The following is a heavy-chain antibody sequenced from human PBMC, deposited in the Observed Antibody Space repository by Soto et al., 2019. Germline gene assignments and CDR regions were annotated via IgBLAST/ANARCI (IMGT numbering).Heavy chain of an antibody. D-gene: IGHD3-3*01. V-gene: IGHV3-74*01. CDR1: GFTFSSFW. Sequence: EVELVESGGGLVQPGGSLRLSCAASGFTFSSFWMFWVRQAPGKGLEWLARINTDGSSASYVDSVKGRFTISRDNAKDTVYLEMNSLRADDTAVHYCAREWRGGDFWGQGTLVTVSS. CDR3: AREWRGGDF. J-gene: IGHJ4*02. CDR2: INTDGSSA.